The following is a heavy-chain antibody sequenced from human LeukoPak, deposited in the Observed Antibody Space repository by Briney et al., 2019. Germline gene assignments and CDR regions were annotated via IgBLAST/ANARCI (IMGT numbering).Heavy chain of an antibody. J-gene: IGHJ4*02. CDR1: GGSISSSSYY. V-gene: IGHV4-39*02. CDR3: VREAAATLFDY. D-gene: IGHD1-26*01. Sequence: PSETLSLTCTVSGGSISSSSYYWGWIRQPPGKGLEWIGSIYYSGSTYYNPSLKSRVTISVDTSKNQFSLKLSSVTAADTAVYYCVREAAATLFDYWGQGTLVTVSS. CDR2: IYYSGST.